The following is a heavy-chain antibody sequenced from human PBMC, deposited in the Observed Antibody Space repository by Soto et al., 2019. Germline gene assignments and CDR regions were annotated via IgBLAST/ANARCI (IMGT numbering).Heavy chain of an antibody. CDR1: GGSISSSSYY. Sequence: SETLSLTCTVSGGSISSSSYYWGWIRQPPGKGLEWIGSIYYSGSTYYNPSLKSRVTISVDTSKNQFSLKLSSVTAADTAVYYCFVLLGYSNPCWSQRTLVPVSS. CDR3: FVLLGYSNPC. CDR2: IYYSGST. D-gene: IGHD2-15*01. J-gene: IGHJ1*01. V-gene: IGHV4-39*01.